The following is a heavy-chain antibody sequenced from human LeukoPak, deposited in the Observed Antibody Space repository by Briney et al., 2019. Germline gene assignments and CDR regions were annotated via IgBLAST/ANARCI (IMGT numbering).Heavy chain of an antibody. CDR2: INSSSSYI. J-gene: IGHJ4*02. D-gene: IGHD6-6*01. CDR1: GFTFSSYS. V-gene: IGHV3-21*01. CDR3: ARSGSSECFDY. Sequence: GGSLRLSCAASGFTFSSYSVNWVRQAPGKGLELVSSINSSSSYIYYADSVKGRFTISRDNAKNSLYLQMNSLRAEDTAVYYCARSGSSECFDYWGPGTLVTVSS.